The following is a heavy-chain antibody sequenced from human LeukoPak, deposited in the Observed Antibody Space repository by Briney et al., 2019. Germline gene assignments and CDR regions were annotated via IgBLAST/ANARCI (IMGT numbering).Heavy chain of an antibody. D-gene: IGHD3-10*01. Sequence: SETLSLTCTVSGGSISSNNYFWGWIRQPPGKGLEWIGSFYYSGTTYYNPSLNSRVTISGDTSKNQLSLRLSSVTAADTAVYYCARLNMVRGVRPWGQGTLVTVSS. CDR2: FYYSGTT. J-gene: IGHJ5*02. V-gene: IGHV4-39*01. CDR1: GGSISSNNYF. CDR3: ARLNMVRGVRP.